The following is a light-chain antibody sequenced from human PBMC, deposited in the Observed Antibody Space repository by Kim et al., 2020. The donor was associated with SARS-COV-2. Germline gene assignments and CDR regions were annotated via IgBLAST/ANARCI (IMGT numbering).Light chain of an antibody. J-gene: IGKJ4*01. CDR2: DTS. Sequence: DIQMTQSPSSLSASVGDRVTITCQASHDISNYLNWYQQKPGKAPKLVIYDTSNLETGVPSRFSGSGSGTDFTFTISSLQPEDIATYYCQQCDTIPLTFGGGTKVEI. V-gene: IGKV1-33*01. CDR3: QQCDTIPLT. CDR1: HDISNY.